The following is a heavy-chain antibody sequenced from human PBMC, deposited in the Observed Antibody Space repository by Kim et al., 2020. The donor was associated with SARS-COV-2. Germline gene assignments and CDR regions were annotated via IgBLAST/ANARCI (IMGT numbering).Heavy chain of an antibody. J-gene: IGHJ4*02. D-gene: IGHD6-13*01. V-gene: IGHV1-69*13. CDR1: GGSFIGDG. CDR2: IIPVFETT. Sequence: SVKVSCTASGGSFIGDGFTWVRQAPGQGLEWMAEIIPVFETTNYAQKFQGRVTVTADESTSTVYVELSRLGSEDTAVYYCATTTRVSSSSWFPPRGYDFWGQGTLVTVSS. CDR3: ATTTRVSSSSWFPPRGYDF.